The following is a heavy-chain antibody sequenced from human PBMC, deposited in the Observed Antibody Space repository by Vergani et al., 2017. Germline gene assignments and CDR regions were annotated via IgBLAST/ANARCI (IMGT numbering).Heavy chain of an antibody. Sequence: QVQLQESGPGLVKPSETLSLTCAVSGDSISSGYYWGWIRQPPGKGLEWIGSIYLRGSTYYNPSLKSRVTISVDTSKNQFSLKLSSVTAADTAVYYCARGRFYYDFWSGYNWFDPWGQGTLVTVSS. D-gene: IGHD3-3*01. J-gene: IGHJ5*02. CDR2: IYLRGST. CDR3: ARGRFYYDFWSGYNWFDP. CDR1: GDSISSGYY. V-gene: IGHV4-38-2*01.